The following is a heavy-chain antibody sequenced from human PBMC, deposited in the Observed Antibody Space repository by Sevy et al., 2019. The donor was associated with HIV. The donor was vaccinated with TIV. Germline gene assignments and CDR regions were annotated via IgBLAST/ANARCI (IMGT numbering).Heavy chain of an antibody. Sequence: GEALKISCRASGYKFSSYWIAWVRQVPGKGLEWVGLIYPADSDTKYSPSFQGQVTISTDRSISTAYLQWRSLKASDXXXXXXXXXXXXXXXXXXXXXTPFDYWGQGTMVTVSS. D-gene: IGHD2-15*01. J-gene: IGHJ4*02. V-gene: IGHV5-51*01. CDR1: GYKFSSYW. CDR3: XXXXXXXXXXXXXXXTPFDY. CDR2: IYPADSDT.